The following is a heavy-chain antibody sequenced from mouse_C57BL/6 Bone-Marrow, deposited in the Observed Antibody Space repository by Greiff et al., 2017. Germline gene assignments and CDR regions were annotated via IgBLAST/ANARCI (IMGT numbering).Heavy chain of an antibody. V-gene: IGHV1-64*01. CDR1: GYTFTSYW. D-gene: IGHD2-3*01. CDR3: AREGVDGYYEDY. CDR2: IHPNSGST. J-gene: IGHJ2*01. Sequence: VQLQQPGAELVKPGASVKLSCKASGYTFTSYWMHWVKQRPGQGLEWIGMIHPNSGSTNYNEKFKSKATLTVDKSSSTAYMQLSSLTSEDSAVYYCAREGVDGYYEDYWGQGTTLTVSS.